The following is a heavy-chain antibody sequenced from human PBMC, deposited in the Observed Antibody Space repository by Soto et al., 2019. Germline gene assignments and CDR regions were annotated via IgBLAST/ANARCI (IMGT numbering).Heavy chain of an antibody. CDR1: GGSISSGGYS. CDR2: IYYRGST. D-gene: IGHD6-13*01. J-gene: IGHJ4*02. V-gene: IGHV4-30-2*05. CDR3: ARDSAGYSIDY. Sequence: SETLSLTCAVSGGSISSGGYSWSWIRQPPGKGLEWIGYIYYRGSTYYNPSLKSRVTISVDSSKNQFSLRLNSVTAADTAVYYCARDSAGYSIDYWGQGALVTVSS.